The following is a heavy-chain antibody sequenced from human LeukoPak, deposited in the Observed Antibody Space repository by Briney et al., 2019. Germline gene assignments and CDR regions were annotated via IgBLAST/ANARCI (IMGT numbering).Heavy chain of an antibody. CDR1: GFTFSSYA. Sequence: PGGSLRLSCAASGFTFSSYAMSWVRQAPGKGLEWVSAISGSGGSTYYADSVKGRFTISRDNSKNTLYLQMNSLRAEDTAVYYCAKDATPYGSGRHYFDYWGQGTPVTVSS. D-gene: IGHD3-10*01. J-gene: IGHJ4*02. CDR2: ISGSGGST. CDR3: AKDATPYGSGRHYFDY. V-gene: IGHV3-23*01.